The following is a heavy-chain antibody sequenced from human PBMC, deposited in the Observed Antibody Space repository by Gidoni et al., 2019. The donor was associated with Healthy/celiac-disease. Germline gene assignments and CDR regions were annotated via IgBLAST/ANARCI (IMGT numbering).Heavy chain of an antibody. CDR1: GFPFSSYW. Sequence: EVQLVESGGGLVQPGGSLRLSCAASGFPFSSYWMSWVRQAPGKGLEWVANIKQDGSEKYYVDSVKGRFTISRDNAKNSLYLQMNSLRAEDTAVYYCARDGVVVPAADYFDYWGQGTLVTVSS. J-gene: IGHJ4*02. V-gene: IGHV3-7*03. CDR3: ARDGVVVPAADYFDY. CDR2: IKQDGSEK. D-gene: IGHD2-2*01.